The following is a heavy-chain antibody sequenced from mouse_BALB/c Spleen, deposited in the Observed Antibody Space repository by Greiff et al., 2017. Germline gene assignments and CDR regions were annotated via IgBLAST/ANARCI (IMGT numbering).Heavy chain of an antibody. J-gene: IGHJ3*01. CDR1: GFTFSSYA. CDR3: ARDRFAY. CDR2: ISSGGSYT. V-gene: IGHV5-9-4*01. Sequence: EVQGVESGGGLVKPGGSLKLSCAASGFTFSSYAMSWVRQSPEKRLEWVAEISSGGSYTYYPDTVTGRFTISRDNAKNTLYLEMSSLRSEDTAMYYCARDRFAYWGQGTLVTVSA.